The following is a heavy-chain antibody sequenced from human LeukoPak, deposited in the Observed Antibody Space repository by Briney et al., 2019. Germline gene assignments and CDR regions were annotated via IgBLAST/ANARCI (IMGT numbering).Heavy chain of an antibody. Sequence: WASVKVSCKASGYTFTSYGISWVRQAPGQGLEWMGWISAYNGNTNYAQKLQGRVTMTTDPSTSTAYMELRSLRSDDTAVYYCARDSLVATLDYWGQGTLVTVSS. V-gene: IGHV1-18*01. CDR1: GYTFTSYG. J-gene: IGHJ4*02. D-gene: IGHD5-12*01. CDR2: ISAYNGNT. CDR3: ARDSLVATLDY.